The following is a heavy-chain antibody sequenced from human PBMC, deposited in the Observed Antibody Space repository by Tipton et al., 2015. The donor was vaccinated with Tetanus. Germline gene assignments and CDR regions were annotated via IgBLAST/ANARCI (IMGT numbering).Heavy chain of an antibody. J-gene: IGHJ4*02. D-gene: IGHD4-17*01. V-gene: IGHV6-1*01. CDR3: ARSRGGDLDY. CDR2: TYYRSEWYY. Sequence: PSRGLEWLGRTYYRSEWYYDYAVSVKGRITINPDTSKNQLSLQLNSVTPDDTAVYYCARSRGGDLDYWGQGTLVTVSS.